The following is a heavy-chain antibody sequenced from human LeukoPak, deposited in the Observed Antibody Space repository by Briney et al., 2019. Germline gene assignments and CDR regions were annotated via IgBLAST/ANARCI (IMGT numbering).Heavy chain of an antibody. D-gene: IGHD2-2*01. CDR1: GGSISSSSYY. CDR2: LYYSGST. V-gene: IGHV4-39*01. Sequence: SETLSLTCTVSGGSISSSSYYWGWIRQPPGKGLEWIGSLYYSGSTYYNPSLESRVTISVDTSKNQFSLRLSSVTAADTALYYCATHGYCSATSCYVWGQRTLVTVSS. CDR3: ATHGYCSATSCYV. J-gene: IGHJ4*02.